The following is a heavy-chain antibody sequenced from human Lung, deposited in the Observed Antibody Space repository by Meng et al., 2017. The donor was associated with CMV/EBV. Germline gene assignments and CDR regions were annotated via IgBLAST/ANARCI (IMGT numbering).Heavy chain of an antibody. V-gene: IGHV1-69*10. J-gene: IGHJ4*02. CDR2: LIPLLGIA. CDR1: GGTFSIDA. D-gene: IGHD2-15*01. Sequence: SGGTFSIDAINWVRQARGQGLEWMGVLIPLLGIATYAQKFQDRVTITPDKSTSTAYMELRSLRSEDTAVYYCARLAECSGGSCYFDYWGQGTLVTVSS. CDR3: ARLAECSGGSCYFDY.